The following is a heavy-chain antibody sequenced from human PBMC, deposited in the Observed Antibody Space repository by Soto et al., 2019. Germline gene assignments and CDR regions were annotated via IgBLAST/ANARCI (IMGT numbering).Heavy chain of an antibody. CDR1: GFTVSSTY. CDR2: IHSGGST. CDR3: ARAETIVRGEGGLAA. Sequence: EVQLVESGGGVVQPGGSLRLSCAASGFTVSSTYINWVRQPPGKGLEWVSMIHSGGSTFYADSVKGRFTMSRDNSKNTLYLQMNRRRAEGTAMYYWARAETIVRGEGGLAAWGRGTTVPVSS. J-gene: IGHJ6*02. V-gene: IGHV3-66*01. D-gene: IGHD3-10*01.